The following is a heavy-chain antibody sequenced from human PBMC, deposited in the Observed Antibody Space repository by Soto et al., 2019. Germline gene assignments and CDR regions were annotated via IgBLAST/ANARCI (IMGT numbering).Heavy chain of an antibody. CDR2: ISSSGSTI. J-gene: IGHJ4*02. D-gene: IGHD3-16*01. CDR3: ARLSGTYGRRHYFDH. CDR1: GFTFSSYE. Sequence: VHLVESGGNLVQPGGSLRLSCAASGFTFSSYEMNWVRQVPGKGLELVSYISSSGSTIHYADSVKGRFTIYRDNAKSSLYLQMNSLRPEDTGVYYCARLSGTYGRRHYFDHWGQGTLVTVSS. V-gene: IGHV3-48*03.